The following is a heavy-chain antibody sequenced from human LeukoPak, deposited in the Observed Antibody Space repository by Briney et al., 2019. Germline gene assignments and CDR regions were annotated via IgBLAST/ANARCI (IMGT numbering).Heavy chain of an antibody. V-gene: IGHV4-61*01. CDR3: ARRTIYSNYDY. CDR2: MYYSGST. Sequence: SETLSLTCTVSGGSVSSGSYYWSWIRQPPGKGLEWIGYMYYSGSTNYNPSLKSRVTISVDTSNNQFSLKLSSVTAADTAVYYCARRTIYSNYDYWGQGTLVTVSS. CDR1: GGSVSSGSYY. J-gene: IGHJ4*02. D-gene: IGHD4-11*01.